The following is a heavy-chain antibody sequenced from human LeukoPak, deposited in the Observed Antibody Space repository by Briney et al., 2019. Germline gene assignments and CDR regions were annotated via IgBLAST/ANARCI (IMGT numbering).Heavy chain of an antibody. J-gene: IGHJ4*02. D-gene: IGHD6-19*01. Sequence: GGSLRLSCAASGFTVSSNYMSWVRQAPGKGLEWVSTIYSGGSTYYADSVKGRFTISRDNSKSTLYLQMNSLRGEDTAVYYCARNGYTSGWYRNWGQGTLVTVSS. V-gene: IGHV3-53*01. CDR3: ARNGYTSGWYRN. CDR1: GFTVSSNY. CDR2: IYSGGST.